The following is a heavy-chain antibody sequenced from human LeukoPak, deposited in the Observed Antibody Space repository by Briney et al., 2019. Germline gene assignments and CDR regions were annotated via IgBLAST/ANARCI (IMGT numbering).Heavy chain of an antibody. D-gene: IGHD3-16*01. CDR2: ISSRSSNI. CDR1: GFTFSSYA. V-gene: IGHV3-48*02. CDR3: ARIPGGYYYAMDV. Sequence: GGSLRLSCAASGFTFSSYAMNWVRQAPGKGLEWVSYISSRSSNIYYADSVKGRFTISRDNAKNSLYLQMNSLRDEDTAVYYCARIPGGYYYAMDVWGQGTTVTVSS. J-gene: IGHJ6*02.